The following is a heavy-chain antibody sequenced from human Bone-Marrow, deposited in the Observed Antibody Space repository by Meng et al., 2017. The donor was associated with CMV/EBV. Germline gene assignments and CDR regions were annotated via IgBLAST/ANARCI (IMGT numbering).Heavy chain of an antibody. Sequence: SVKVSCKASGFTFTSSAVQWVRQARGQRLEWIGWIVVGSGNTNYAQKLQGRVTMTTDTSTSTAYMELRSLRSDDTAVYYCARVMSRGFPRYCSSTSCDKRGMDVWGQGTTVTVSS. CDR2: IVVGSGNT. CDR1: GFTFTSSA. J-gene: IGHJ6*02. CDR3: ARVMSRGFPRYCSSTSCDKRGMDV. D-gene: IGHD2-2*02. V-gene: IGHV1-58*01.